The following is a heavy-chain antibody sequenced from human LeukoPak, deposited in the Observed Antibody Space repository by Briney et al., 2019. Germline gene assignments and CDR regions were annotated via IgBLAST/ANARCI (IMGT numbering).Heavy chain of an antibody. Sequence: SETLSLTCTVSGGSISSGGYYWSWIRQHPGKGLEWIGYIYYSGSTYYNPSLKSRVTISVDTSKNQFSLKLSSVTAADTAVYYCARDPSCSSTSCYYYGIDVWGQGTTVTVSS. D-gene: IGHD2-2*01. CDR1: GGSISSGGYY. J-gene: IGHJ6*02. CDR3: ARDPSCSSTSCYYYGIDV. V-gene: IGHV4-31*03. CDR2: IYYSGST.